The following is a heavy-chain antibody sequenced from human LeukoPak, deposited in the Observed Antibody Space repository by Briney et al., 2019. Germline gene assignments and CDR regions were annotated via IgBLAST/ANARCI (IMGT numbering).Heavy chain of an antibody. V-gene: IGHV6-1*01. Sequence: SQTLSLTCAISGDGVSTNSAAWNWIRQSPSRGLEWLGRTYYRSKWYTDYAVSVKSRITFKPDTSKNQFSLQLRSVTPEDTAVYYCARGVWDIVVVSASRAYYYYMDVWGKGTTVTVS. CDR1: GDGVSTNSAA. J-gene: IGHJ6*03. D-gene: IGHD2-2*01. CDR3: ARGVWDIVVVSASRAYYYYMDV. CDR2: TYYRSKWYT.